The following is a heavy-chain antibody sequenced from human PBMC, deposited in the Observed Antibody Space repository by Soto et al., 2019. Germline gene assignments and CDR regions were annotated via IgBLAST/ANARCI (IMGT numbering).Heavy chain of an antibody. CDR2: ISSSSSYI. V-gene: IGHV3-21*01. CDR3: ARDLSKERYCSSTSCYNWFDP. Sequence: GGSLRLSCAASGFTFSSYSMNWVRQAPGKGLEWVSSISSSSSYIYYADSVKGRFTISRDNAKNSLYLQMNSLRAEDTAVYYCARDLSKERYCSSTSCYNWFDPWGQGTLVTVSS. D-gene: IGHD2-2*01. CDR1: GFTFSSYS. J-gene: IGHJ5*02.